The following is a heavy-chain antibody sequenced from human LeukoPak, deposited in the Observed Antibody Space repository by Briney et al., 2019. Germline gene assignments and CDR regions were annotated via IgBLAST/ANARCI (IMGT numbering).Heavy chain of an antibody. D-gene: IGHD6-19*01. Sequence: GGSLRLSCAASGFTFSSYAMSWVRQAPGKGLEWVSAISGSGGSTYYADSVKGRFTISRDNSKNTPYLQMNSLRAEDTAVYYCAKVKYSSGWYRSYYYYGMDVWGQGTTVTVSS. J-gene: IGHJ6*02. CDR2: ISGSGGST. V-gene: IGHV3-23*01. CDR3: AKVKYSSGWYRSYYYYGMDV. CDR1: GFTFSSYA.